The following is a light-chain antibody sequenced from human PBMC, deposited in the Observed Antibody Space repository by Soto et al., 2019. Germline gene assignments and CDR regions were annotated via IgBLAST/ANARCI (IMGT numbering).Light chain of an antibody. V-gene: IGLV1-51*01. CDR1: DSNVGNNY. CDR2: DTS. J-gene: IGLJ3*02. Sequence: QSVLTQPPSVSAATGQRVIISCSGSDSNVGNNYVSWYQQFPGAPPKLLIYDTSKRPSWISDRFSASKSGTSATLIISSLQTGDEAHYYCGTWDTALSAAKFGGGTKLTVL. CDR3: GTWDTALSAAK.